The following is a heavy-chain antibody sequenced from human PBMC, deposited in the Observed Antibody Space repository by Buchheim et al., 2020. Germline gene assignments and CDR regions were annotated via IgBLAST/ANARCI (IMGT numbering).Heavy chain of an antibody. CDR3: ARDAPLYPPGVTGTLKLYNWFDP. Sequence: QVQLVQSGAEVKKPGASVKVSCKASGYTFTGYYMHWVRQAPGQGLEWMGRINPNSGGTNYAQKFQGRVTMTRDTSISTAYMELSRLRSDDTAVYYCARDAPLYPPGVTGTLKLYNWFDPWGQGTL. D-gene: IGHD1-20*01. CDR1: GYTFTGYY. CDR2: INPNSGGT. V-gene: IGHV1-2*06. J-gene: IGHJ5*02.